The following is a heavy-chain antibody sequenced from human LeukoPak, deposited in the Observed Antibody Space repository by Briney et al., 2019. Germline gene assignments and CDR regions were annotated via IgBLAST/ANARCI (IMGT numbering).Heavy chain of an antibody. J-gene: IGHJ4*02. D-gene: IGHD1-26*01. CDR2: INPNSGGT. CDR3: ARDHPGAGATDIDY. CDR1: GYTFTGYY. V-gene: IGHV1-2*06. Sequence: ASVKVSCKASGYTFTGYYMHWVRQAPGQGLEWMGRINPNSGGTNYAQKFQGGVTMTRDTSISTAYMELSRLRSDDTAVYYCARDHPGAGATDIDYWGQGTLVTVSS.